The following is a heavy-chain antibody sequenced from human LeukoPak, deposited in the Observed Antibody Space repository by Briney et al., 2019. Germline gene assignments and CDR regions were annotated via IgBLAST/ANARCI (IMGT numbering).Heavy chain of an antibody. Sequence: SGGSLRLSCAASGFTVSSYAMSWVRQAPGEGMEWVSAISGSGGSTYYADSVKGRFTISRDNSKNTLYLQMNSLRAEDTAVYYCAKVRGSSWYYSDWGQGTLVTVSS. V-gene: IGHV3-23*01. J-gene: IGHJ4*02. CDR1: GFTVSSYA. D-gene: IGHD6-13*01. CDR2: ISGSGGST. CDR3: AKVRGSSWYYSD.